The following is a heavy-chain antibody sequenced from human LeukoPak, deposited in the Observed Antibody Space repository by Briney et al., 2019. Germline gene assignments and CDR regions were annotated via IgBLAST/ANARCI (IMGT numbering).Heavy chain of an antibody. D-gene: IGHD6-19*01. CDR1: GFTFSNYW. J-gene: IGHJ4*02. V-gene: IGHV3-74*01. Sequence: GGSLRLSCAASGFTFSNYWMHWVRQVPGKGLVWVSRINDDGSATFYADSVKGRFTISRDNAKNMLFLQMSSLRAEDTAVYYCARGSSGWYGFPRALPNDYFDYWGQGTLVTVSS. CDR3: ARGSSGWYGFPRALPNDYFDY. CDR2: INDDGSAT.